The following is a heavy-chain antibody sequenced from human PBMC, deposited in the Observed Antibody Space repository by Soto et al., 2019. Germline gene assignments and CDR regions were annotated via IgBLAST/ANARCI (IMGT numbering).Heavy chain of an antibody. J-gene: IGHJ6*02. D-gene: IGHD5-18*01. CDR3: GRCRTDSYAMDV. Sequence: GASVKVSCKASGYRCTSYGIAWVRQVPGQGPEWMGWISPYNGRTNDAQNVQGRVVVTTDISTNIVYLELRSLRSDDTAMYYCGRCRTDSYAMDVWGQGTTVTVSS. CDR1: GYRCTSYG. V-gene: IGHV1-18*01. CDR2: ISPYNGRT.